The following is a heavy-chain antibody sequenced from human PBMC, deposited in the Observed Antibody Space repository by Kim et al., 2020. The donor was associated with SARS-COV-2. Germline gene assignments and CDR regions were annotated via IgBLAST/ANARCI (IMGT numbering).Heavy chain of an antibody. Sequence: SETLSLTCTVSGGSISSYYWSWIRQPAGKGLEWIGRIYTSGSTNYNPSLKSRVTMSVDTSKNQFSLKLSSVTAADTAVYYCARSPHCGGDCYSFDYWGQGTLVTVSS. CDR2: IYTSGST. J-gene: IGHJ4*02. CDR3: ARSPHCGGDCYSFDY. V-gene: IGHV4-4*07. D-gene: IGHD2-21*01. CDR1: GGSISSYY.